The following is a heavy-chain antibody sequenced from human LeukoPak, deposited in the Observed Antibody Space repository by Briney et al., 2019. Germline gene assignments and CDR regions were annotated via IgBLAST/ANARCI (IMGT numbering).Heavy chain of an antibody. J-gene: IGHJ4*02. CDR2: ISGSGGST. V-gene: IGHV3-23*01. D-gene: IGHD3-9*01. CDR3: AKSEDYDILTGYYPLDY. CDR1: GFTFSSYA. Sequence: GGFLRLSCAASGFTFSSYAMSWVRQAPGKGLEWVSAISGSGGSTYYADSVKGRFTISRDNSKNTLYLQMNSLRAEGTAVYYCAKSEDYDILTGYYPLDYWGQGTLVTVSS.